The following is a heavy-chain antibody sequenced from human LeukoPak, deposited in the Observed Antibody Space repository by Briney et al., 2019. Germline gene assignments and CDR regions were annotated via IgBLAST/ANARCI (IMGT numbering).Heavy chain of an antibody. Sequence: PGGSLRLSCAASGFTFDDYAMHWVRQAPGKGLEWVSLISGDGGSTYYADSVKGRFTISRDNNKNSLYLQMNSLRTEDTALYYRSRALVVITTLPDYWGQGTLVTVSP. CDR1: GFTFDDYA. CDR3: SRALVVITTLPDY. J-gene: IGHJ4*02. V-gene: IGHV3-43*02. CDR2: ISGDGGST. D-gene: IGHD3-22*01.